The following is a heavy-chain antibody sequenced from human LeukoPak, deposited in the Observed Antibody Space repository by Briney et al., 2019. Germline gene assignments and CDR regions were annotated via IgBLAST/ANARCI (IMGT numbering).Heavy chain of an antibody. V-gene: IGHV3-33*01. J-gene: IGHJ6*03. CDR3: ARDQFSDFWSGYEDYYYYYMDV. D-gene: IGHD3-3*01. CDR1: GFTFSSYG. Sequence: LRLSCAASGFTFSSYGMHWVRQAPGKGLEWVAVIWYDGSNKYYADSVKGRFTISRDNSKNTLYLQMNSLRAEDTAVYYCARDQFSDFWSGYEDYYYYYMDVWGKGTTVTVSS. CDR2: IWYDGSNK.